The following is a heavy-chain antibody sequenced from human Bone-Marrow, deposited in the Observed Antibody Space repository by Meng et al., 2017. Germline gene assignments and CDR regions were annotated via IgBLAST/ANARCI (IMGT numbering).Heavy chain of an antibody. D-gene: IGHD2-15*01. CDR1: GYTFTSYY. J-gene: IGHJ6*02. Sequence: ASVKVSCKASGYTFTSYYMHWVRQAPGQGLEWMGIINPSGGSTSYAQKFQGRVTMTRDTSTSTVYMELSSLRSEDTAVYYCARESVVVVAATIADCYYYGMDVWGQGTTVTVSS. CDR3: ARESVVVVAATIADCYYYGMDV. CDR2: INPSGGST. V-gene: IGHV1-46*01.